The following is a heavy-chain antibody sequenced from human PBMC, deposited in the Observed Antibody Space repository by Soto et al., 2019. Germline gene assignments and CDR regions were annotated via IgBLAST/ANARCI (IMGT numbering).Heavy chain of an antibody. V-gene: IGHV3-23*01. J-gene: IGHJ4*02. CDR2: ISGGGTGT. CDR3: AKGHYYDNVGNWVANQAFDS. Sequence: GSLRLSCAVSGFSFNNYAMNWVRLAPWKGLEWVSSISGGGTGTYSADAVRGRFTISSDKSRNTVYLQMSSLRAEDTAVYYCAKGHYYDNVGNWVANQAFDSWGQGSLVTVSS. D-gene: IGHD3-22*01. CDR1: GFSFNNYA.